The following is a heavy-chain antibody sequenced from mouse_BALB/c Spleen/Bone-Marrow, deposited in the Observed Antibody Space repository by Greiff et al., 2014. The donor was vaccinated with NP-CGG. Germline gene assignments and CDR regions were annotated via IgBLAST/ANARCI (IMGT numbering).Heavy chain of an antibody. CDR1: GFNIKDTY. J-gene: IGHJ1*01. V-gene: IGHV14-3*02. CDR3: ARDRGWYLDV. CDR2: IDPANGNN. Sequence: EVQVVESGADLVKPGASVKLSCTASGFNIKDTYINWVRQRPEQGLEWIGRIDPANGNNKYDPKFQGKATITADTSSITAYLQLSSLTSEDTVVYYCARDRGWYLDVWGAGTTVTVSS. D-gene: IGHD2-14*01.